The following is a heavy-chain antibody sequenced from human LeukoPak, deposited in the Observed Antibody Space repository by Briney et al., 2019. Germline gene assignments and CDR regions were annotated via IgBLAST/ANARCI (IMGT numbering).Heavy chain of an antibody. J-gene: IGHJ5*02. CDR1: GWYFNDYY. Sequence: SETLSLTCGVYGWYFNDYYWNWSRQPPGKGLELIGEINARGDTNYNPSLKGRATISVDTSKNQFSLRLTSMIAADTAVYYCARGQVPAGRGYNWFDPWDQGTLVTVSS. D-gene: IGHD2-2*01. CDR3: ARGQVPAGRGYNWFDP. CDR2: INARGDT. V-gene: IGHV4-34*01.